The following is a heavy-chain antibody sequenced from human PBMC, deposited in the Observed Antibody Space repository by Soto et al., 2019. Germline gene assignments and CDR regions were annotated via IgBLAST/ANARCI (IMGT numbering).Heavy chain of an antibody. CDR3: AREAWATLTNVYYYGTEV. D-gene: IGHD7-27*01. CDR1: GDSGSSISGG. V-gene: IGHV6-1*01. Sequence: PSQTLSLTCAISGDSGSSISGGWTWSKQSPSRGLEGLGRTYYRSEWYNDYAVSVKSRITIKPDTSRNQFSLQLTSVTPEDTAVYYCAREAWATLTNVYYYGTEVWGQGTAVTVSS. CDR2: TYYRSEWYN. J-gene: IGHJ6*02.